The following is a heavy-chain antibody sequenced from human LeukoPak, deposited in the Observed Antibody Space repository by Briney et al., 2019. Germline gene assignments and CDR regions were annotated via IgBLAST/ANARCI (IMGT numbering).Heavy chain of an antibody. CDR2: ISYDGSNK. V-gene: IGHV3-30*04. D-gene: IGHD2-21*02. Sequence: GGSLRLSCAASGVTFSSYAMHWVRQAPGKGLEWVAVISYDGSNKYYADSVKGRFTISRDNSKNTLYLQMNSLRAEDTAVYYCARGTTALMDVWGKGTTVTVSS. J-gene: IGHJ6*03. CDR3: ARGTTALMDV. CDR1: GVTFSSYA.